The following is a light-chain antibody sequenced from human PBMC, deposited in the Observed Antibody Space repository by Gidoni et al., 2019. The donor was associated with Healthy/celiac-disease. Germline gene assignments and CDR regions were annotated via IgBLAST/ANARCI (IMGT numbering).Light chain of an antibody. CDR1: SSNIGAGYD. V-gene: IGLV1-40*01. CDR3: QSYDSSLSEV. Sequence: QSVLTQPPSVSGAPGLRVTISGTGSSSNIGAGYDVHWYQQLPGTAPKLLIYGNSNRPSGVPDRFSGSKSGTSASLAITGLQAEDEADYYCQSYDSSLSEVFGGGTKLTVL. CDR2: GNS. J-gene: IGLJ3*02.